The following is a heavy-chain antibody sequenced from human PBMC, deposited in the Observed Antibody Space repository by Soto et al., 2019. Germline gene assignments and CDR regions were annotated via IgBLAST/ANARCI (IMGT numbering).Heavy chain of an antibody. CDR3: ASNYDILTGYPGY. CDR1: GGSISSSSYY. D-gene: IGHD3-9*01. J-gene: IGHJ4*02. Sequence: PSETLSLTCTVSGGSISSSSYYWGWIRQPPGKGLEWIGSIYYSGSTYYNPSLKSRVTISVDTSKNQFSLKLSSVTAADTAVYYCASNYDILTGYPGYWGQGTLVTVSS. V-gene: IGHV4-39*01. CDR2: IYYSGST.